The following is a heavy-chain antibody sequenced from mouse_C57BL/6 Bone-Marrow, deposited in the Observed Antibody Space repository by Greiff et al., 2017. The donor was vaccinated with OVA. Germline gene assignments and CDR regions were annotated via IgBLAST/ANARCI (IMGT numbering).Heavy chain of an antibody. V-gene: IGHV1-62-2*01. CDR1: GYTFTEYT. D-gene: IGHD1-1*01. CDR2: FYPGSGSI. CDR3: ARRDGSSPYWYFDV. Sequence: VKVVESGAELVKPGASVKLSCKASGYTFTEYTIHWVKQRSGQGLEWIGWFYPGSGSIKYNEKFKDKATLTADKSSSTVYMELSRLTSEDSAVYFCARRDGSSPYWYFDVWGTGTTVTVSS. J-gene: IGHJ1*03.